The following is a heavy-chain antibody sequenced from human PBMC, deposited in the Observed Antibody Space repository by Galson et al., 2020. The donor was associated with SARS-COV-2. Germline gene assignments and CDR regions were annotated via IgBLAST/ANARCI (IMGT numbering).Heavy chain of an antibody. Sequence: SETLSLTCTVSGGSLSGYYWSWIRQSAGKGLEWIGRIYSSGHTNYNPSLKSQVIMSVDTSKNHFSLRLSSVTAADTAVYYCARNIPFDYWGQGTLVSVSS. D-gene: IGHD2-21*01. CDR3: ARNIPFDY. V-gene: IGHV4-4*07. CDR1: GGSLSGYY. J-gene: IGHJ4*02. CDR2: IYSSGHT.